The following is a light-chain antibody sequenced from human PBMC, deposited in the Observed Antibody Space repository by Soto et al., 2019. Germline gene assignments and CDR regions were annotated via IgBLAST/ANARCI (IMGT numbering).Light chain of an antibody. Sequence: SVLTHPASVSGSPGQSITISCTGTSSDVGGYNYVSWYQQHPGKAPKLMIYDVRNRPSGVSNRFSGSKSVNTASLTISGLQAEDEADYYCSSYTTISTYVFGTGTKVTVL. CDR2: DVR. CDR1: SSDVGGYNY. J-gene: IGLJ1*01. V-gene: IGLV2-14*01. CDR3: SSYTTISTYV.